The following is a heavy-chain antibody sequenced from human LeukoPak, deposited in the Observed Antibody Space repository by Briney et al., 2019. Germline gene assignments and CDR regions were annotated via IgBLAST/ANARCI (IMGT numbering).Heavy chain of an antibody. V-gene: IGHV3-21*01. D-gene: IGHD6-13*01. CDR3: ARLPRWKVAAVGTGWFGP. CDR2: ISSSSSYI. Sequence: GGSLRLSCAASGFTFSSYSMNWVRQAPGKGLEWVSSISSSSSYIYYADSVKGRFTISRDNAKNSLYLQMNSLRAEDTAVYYCARLPRWKVAAVGTGWFGPWGQGTLVTVSS. CDR1: GFTFSSYS. J-gene: IGHJ5*02.